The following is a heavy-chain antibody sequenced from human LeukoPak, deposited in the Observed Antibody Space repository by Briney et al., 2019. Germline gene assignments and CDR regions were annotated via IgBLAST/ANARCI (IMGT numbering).Heavy chain of an antibody. V-gene: IGHV3-48*01. Sequence: GGSLRLSCAASGFTFSSYGLNCVRQAPGEGLEWVSYVSPSSTTIYYADSVKGRFTISRDNAKNSLYLQMNSLRAEDTAVYYCAREHTPYGSGCTAAYWGQGTPVTVSS. CDR1: GFTFSSYG. CDR2: VSPSSTTI. D-gene: IGHD6-19*01. J-gene: IGHJ4*02. CDR3: AREHTPYGSGCTAAY.